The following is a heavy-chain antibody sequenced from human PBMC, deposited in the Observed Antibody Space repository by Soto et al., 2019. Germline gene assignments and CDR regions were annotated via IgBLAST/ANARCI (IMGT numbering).Heavy chain of an antibody. J-gene: IGHJ4*02. CDR3: AKDGVIITFAARHFDY. D-gene: IGHD3-9*01. Sequence: PGGSLRLSCAASGFTFSSYAMSWVRQAPGKGLEWVSAISGSGGSTYYADSVKGRFTISRDNSKNTLYLQMNSLRAEDTAVYYCAKDGVIITFAARHFDYWGQGTLVTVSS. V-gene: IGHV3-23*01. CDR2: ISGSGGST. CDR1: GFTFSSYA.